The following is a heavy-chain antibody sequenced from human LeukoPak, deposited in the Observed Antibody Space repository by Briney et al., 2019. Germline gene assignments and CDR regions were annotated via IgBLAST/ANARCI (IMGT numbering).Heavy chain of an antibody. CDR3: ARDRGDSSSWYPVNWFDP. J-gene: IGHJ5*02. CDR1: GYSLTSYF. CDR2: MNPSGDGT. V-gene: IGHV1-46*01. Sequence: ASVKVSCKASGYSLTSYFMHWVRQAPGQGLEWMGVMNPSGDGTTFTQEFQGRVTVTRDMSTSTDFMELTSLRSDDTAVYYCARDRGDSSSWYPVNWFDPWGQGTLVTVSS. D-gene: IGHD6-13*01.